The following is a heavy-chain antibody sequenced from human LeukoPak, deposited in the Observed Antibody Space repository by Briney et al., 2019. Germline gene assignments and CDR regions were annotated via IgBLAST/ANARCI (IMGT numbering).Heavy chain of an antibody. CDR1: GGSVSSGGYY. CDR3: ARDVPTYYYDGDAFDI. J-gene: IGHJ3*02. V-gene: IGHV4-61*08. Sequence: SETLSLTCTVSGGSVSSGGYYWSWIRQPPGKGLEWIGYIYYSGSTNYNPSLKSRVTISVDTSKNQFSLKLSSVTAADTAVYYCARDVPTYYYDGDAFDIWGQGTMVTVSS. D-gene: IGHD3-22*01. CDR2: IYYSGST.